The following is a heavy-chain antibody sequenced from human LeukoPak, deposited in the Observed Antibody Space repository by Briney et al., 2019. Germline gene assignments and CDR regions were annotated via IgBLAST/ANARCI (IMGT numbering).Heavy chain of an antibody. CDR2: IIPIFGTA. CDR1: GGTFSSYA. J-gene: IGHJ4*02. D-gene: IGHD6-6*01. V-gene: IGHV1-69*13. CDR3: ARDFRIAARPPLSPGY. Sequence: SVKVSCKASGGTFSSYAISWVRQAPGQGLEWMGGIIPIFGTANYAQKFQGRVTITADESTSTAYMELRSLRSDDTAVYYCARDFRIAARPPLSPGYWGQGTLVTVSS.